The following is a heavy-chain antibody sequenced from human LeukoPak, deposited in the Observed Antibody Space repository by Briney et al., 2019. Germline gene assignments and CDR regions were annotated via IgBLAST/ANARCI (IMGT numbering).Heavy chain of an antibody. D-gene: IGHD2-21*01. CDR2: IYYSGST. J-gene: IGHJ4*02. CDR1: GGSISSYY. V-gene: IGHV4-59*01. Sequence: RSSEALPLTCTVSGGSISSYYWSWIRQPPGKGLEWIGYIYYSGSTNYNPSLKSRVTISVDTSKNQFSLKLSSVTAADTAVYYCARIRDYYFDYWGQGTLVTVSS. CDR3: ARIRDYYFDY.